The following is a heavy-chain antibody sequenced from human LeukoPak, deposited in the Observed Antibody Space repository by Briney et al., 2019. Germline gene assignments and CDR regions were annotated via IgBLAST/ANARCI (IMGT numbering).Heavy chain of an antibody. D-gene: IGHD5-18*01. Sequence: ASVKVSCKASGYTFTGYYMHWVRQAPGQGLEWMGRINPNSGGTNYAQKFQGRVTITRDTSISTAYMELSSLRSDDTAVYYCARVGYSYGYDFDYWGQGTLVTVSS. CDR3: ARVGYSYGYDFDY. CDR2: INPNSGGT. CDR1: GYTFTGYY. J-gene: IGHJ4*02. V-gene: IGHV1-2*06.